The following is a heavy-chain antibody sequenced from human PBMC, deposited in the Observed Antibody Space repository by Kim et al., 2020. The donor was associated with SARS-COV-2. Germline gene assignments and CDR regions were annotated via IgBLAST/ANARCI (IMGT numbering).Heavy chain of an antibody. CDR3: ARLPHCSSTSCALGWFDP. V-gene: IGHV7-4-1*02. Sequence: ASVKVSCKASGYTFTSYAMNWVRQAPGQGLEWMGWINTNTGNPTYAQGFTGRFVFSLDTSVSTAYLQISSLKAEDTAVYYCARLPHCSSTSCALGWFDPWGQGTLVTVSS. CDR2: INTNTGNP. CDR1: GYTFTSYA. D-gene: IGHD2-2*01. J-gene: IGHJ5*02.